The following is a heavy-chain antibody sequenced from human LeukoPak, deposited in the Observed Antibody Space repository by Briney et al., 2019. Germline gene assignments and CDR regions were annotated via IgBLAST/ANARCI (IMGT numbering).Heavy chain of an antibody. D-gene: IGHD2-2*01. J-gene: IGHJ6*02. CDR2: ISGSGGST. CDR3: AKDLVVVPAAIGWGLNYYYYYGMDV. Sequence: PGGSLRLSCAASGFTVSSNYMSWVRQAPGKGLEWVSAISGSGGSTYYADSVKGRFTISRDNSKNTLYLQMNSLRAEDTAVYYCAKDLVVVPAAIGWGLNYYYYYGMDVWGQGTTVTVSS. CDR1: GFTVSSNY. V-gene: IGHV3-23*01.